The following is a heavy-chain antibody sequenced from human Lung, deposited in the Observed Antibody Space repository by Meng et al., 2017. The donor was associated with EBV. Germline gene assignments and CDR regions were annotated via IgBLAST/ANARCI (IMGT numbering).Heavy chain of an antibody. D-gene: IGHD2-2*01. J-gene: IGHJ4*02. CDR1: GFIFTSYA. V-gene: IGHV1-18*01. CDR2: ISAYNGNT. Sequence: VQLVQSGAEVKKPGASVKVSCEAFGFIFTSYAISWVRQAPGQGLQYMGWISAYNGNTNYAQELQGRVTMTTDTSTSTAYMELRSLRFDDTAVYYCARFYCSSTSCPHVLFDYWGQGTLVTVSS. CDR3: ARFYCSSTSCPHVLFDY.